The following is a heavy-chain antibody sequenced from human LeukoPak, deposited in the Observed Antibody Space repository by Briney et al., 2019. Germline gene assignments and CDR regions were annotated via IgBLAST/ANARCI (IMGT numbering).Heavy chain of an antibody. J-gene: IGHJ4*02. CDR3: AKDSRGYNRPIEQ. Sequence: SETLSLTCTVSGGSISSSSYYWGWIRQPPGKGLEWIGSIYYSGSTYYNPSLKSRVTISVDTSKNQFSLKLSSVTAADTAVYYCAKDSRGYNRPIEQWGQGTQVIVSS. CDR2: IYYSGST. V-gene: IGHV4-39*07. D-gene: IGHD1-14*01. CDR1: GGSISSSSYY.